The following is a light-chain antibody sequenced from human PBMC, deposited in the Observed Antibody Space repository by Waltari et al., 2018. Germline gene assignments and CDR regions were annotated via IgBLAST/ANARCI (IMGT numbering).Light chain of an antibody. CDR1: QSVSSSY. J-gene: IGKJ3*01. Sequence: ELVLTQSPATLSLSPGYSATLSCRASQSVSSSYLAWYQQKPGQAPRPLIYGASSRATGIPDRFSGSGSGTDFTLTSSRLEPEDFAVYYCQQYGSSTGFTFGPGTKVDIK. CDR3: QQYGSSTGFT. V-gene: IGKV3-20*01. CDR2: GAS.